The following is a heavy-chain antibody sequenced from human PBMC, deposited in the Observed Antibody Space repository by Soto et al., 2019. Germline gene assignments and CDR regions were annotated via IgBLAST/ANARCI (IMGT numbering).Heavy chain of an antibody. V-gene: IGHV3-72*01. D-gene: IGHD3-16*02. J-gene: IGHJ4*03. Sequence: EVHLVESGGGLVQPGGSLRLSCAASGFTFSDHSMDWVRQAPGKGLEWVAHIRNKASSHTTEYAAYVRGRFAISRDDSSNSLYLQMNSLKTEDTAIYYCRYIGLYGYWGHGTLVTVSS. CDR2: IRNKASSHTT. CDR3: RYIGLYGY. CDR1: GFTFSDHS.